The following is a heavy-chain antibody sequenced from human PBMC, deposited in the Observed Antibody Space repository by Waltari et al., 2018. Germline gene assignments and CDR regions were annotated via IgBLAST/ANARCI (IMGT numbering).Heavy chain of an antibody. Sequence: EVQLVESGGGLVQPGRSLRLSCAASGFTFDDYAMHWVRQAPGKGLEWVSGISWNSGSIGYADSVKGRFTISRDNAKNSLYLQMNSLRAEDTALYYCAKLVYDSSGYYPIDYWGQGTLVTVSS. CDR2: ISWNSGSI. V-gene: IGHV3-9*01. CDR1: GFTFDDYA. CDR3: AKLVYDSSGYYPIDY. D-gene: IGHD3-22*01. J-gene: IGHJ4*02.